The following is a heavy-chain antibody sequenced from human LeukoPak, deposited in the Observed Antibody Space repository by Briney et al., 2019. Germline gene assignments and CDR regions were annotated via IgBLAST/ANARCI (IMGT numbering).Heavy chain of an antibody. V-gene: IGHV3-7*04. CDR2: IKQDGTEK. CDR3: ARGVGATHFDY. CDR1: GFTFSSYW. Sequence: GGSLRLSCAASGFTFSSYWMSWVRQAPGKGLEWVAIIKQDGTEKYYVDSVKGRFTISRDNAKNSLYLQMNSLRTEDTAVYYCARGVGATHFDYWGQGTLVTVSS. D-gene: IGHD1-26*01. J-gene: IGHJ4*02.